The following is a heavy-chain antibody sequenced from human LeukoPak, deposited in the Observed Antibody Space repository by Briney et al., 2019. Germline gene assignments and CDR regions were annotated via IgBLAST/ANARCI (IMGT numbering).Heavy chain of an antibody. J-gene: IGHJ4*02. D-gene: IGHD3-22*01. CDR2: IYYSGST. CDR1: GGSIISSTFY. V-gene: IGHV4-39*01. Sequence: SETLSLTCTVSGGSIISSTFYWGWVRQPPGKGLEWIGSIYYSGSTYYSPSLKSRVTISVDTSKNQFSLKVNSVTAADTAVYYCARQRRYYDTSEYHPPGFWGQGALVIVSS. CDR3: ARQRRYYDTSEYHPPGF.